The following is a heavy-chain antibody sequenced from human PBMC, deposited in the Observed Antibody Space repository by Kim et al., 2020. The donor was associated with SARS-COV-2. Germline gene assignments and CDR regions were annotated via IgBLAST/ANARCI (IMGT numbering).Heavy chain of an antibody. Sequence: GGSLRLSCAASGFTFSSYAMSWVRQAPGKGLEWVSAISSSGGSTYYADSVKGRFSISRDNSKNTLYLQMNSLRAEDTAVYYCAKRAVNYWYFDLWGRGTLVTVSS. J-gene: IGHJ2*01. V-gene: IGHV3-23*01. CDR1: GFTFSSYA. CDR3: AKRAVNYWYFDL. D-gene: IGHD4-17*01. CDR2: ISSSGGST.